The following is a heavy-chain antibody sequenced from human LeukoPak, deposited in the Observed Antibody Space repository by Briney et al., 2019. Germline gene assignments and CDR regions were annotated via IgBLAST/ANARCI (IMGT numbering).Heavy chain of an antibody. D-gene: IGHD6-19*01. CDR2: IYDSGTT. CDR3: AGRRSSGWYAY. Sequence: GGSLRLSCAASGFAFSSYSMNWVRQAPGKGLEWVSVIYDSGTTYYADSVKGRFLIFRDTSKNTVDLQMNSLRVEDTAVYYCAGRRSSGWYAYWGQGTLVTVSS. V-gene: IGHV3-53*01. CDR1: GFAFSSYS. J-gene: IGHJ4*02.